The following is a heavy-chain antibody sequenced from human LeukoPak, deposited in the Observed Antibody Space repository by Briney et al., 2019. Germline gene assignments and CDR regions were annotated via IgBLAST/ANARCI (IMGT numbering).Heavy chain of an antibody. J-gene: IGHJ3*02. Sequence: GGSLRLSCAASGFTFSSYSMNWVRQAPGRGLEWVSYISSSSSTIYYADSVKGRFTISRDNAKNSLYLQMNSLRAEDTAVYYCAREVYPKVTLDAFDIWGQGTMVTVSS. CDR1: GFTFSSYS. CDR3: AREVYPKVTLDAFDI. CDR2: ISSSSSTI. V-gene: IGHV3-48*04. D-gene: IGHD2-2*01.